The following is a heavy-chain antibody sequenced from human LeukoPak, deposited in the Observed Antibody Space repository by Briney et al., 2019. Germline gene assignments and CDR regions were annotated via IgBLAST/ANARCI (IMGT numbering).Heavy chain of an antibody. CDR3: ARDNALAAPSYFDY. J-gene: IGHJ4*02. CDR2: ISAYNGNT. CDR1: GYTFTSYG. D-gene: IGHD6-13*01. V-gene: IGHV1-18*01. Sequence: ASVKVSCKASGYTFTSYGISWVRQAPGQGLEWMGWISAYNGNTNYAQKLQGRVTMTTDTSTSTAYMELRSLRSDDTAVYYCARDNALAAPSYFDYWGQGTLVTVSS.